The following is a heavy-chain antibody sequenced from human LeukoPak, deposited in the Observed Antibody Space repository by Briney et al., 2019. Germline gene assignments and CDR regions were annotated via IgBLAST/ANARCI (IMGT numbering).Heavy chain of an antibody. D-gene: IGHD6-13*01. CDR3: ARDLSAAAGTFDY. CDR2: IRYDGSNK. J-gene: IGHJ4*02. Sequence: GGSLRLSCAASGFTFSSYGMHWVRQAPGKGLEWVAFIRYDGSNKYYADSVKGRFTISRDNAKNSLYLQMNSLRAEDTAVYYCARDLSAAAGTFDYWGQGTLVTVSS. V-gene: IGHV3-30*02. CDR1: GFTFSSYG.